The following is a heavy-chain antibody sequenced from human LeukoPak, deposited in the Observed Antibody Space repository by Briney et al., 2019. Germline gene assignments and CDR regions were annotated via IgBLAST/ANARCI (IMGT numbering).Heavy chain of an antibody. D-gene: IGHD1-26*01. Sequence: GGSLRLSCAASGFTFSSYAMHWVRQAPGKGLEWVAVISYDGSNKYYADSVKGRFTISRDNSKNTLYLQMNSLRAEDTAVHYCAREISGSYDLGPKYFDYWGQGTLVTVSS. CDR3: AREISGSYDLGPKYFDY. J-gene: IGHJ4*02. V-gene: IGHV3-30-3*01. CDR2: ISYDGSNK. CDR1: GFTFSSYA.